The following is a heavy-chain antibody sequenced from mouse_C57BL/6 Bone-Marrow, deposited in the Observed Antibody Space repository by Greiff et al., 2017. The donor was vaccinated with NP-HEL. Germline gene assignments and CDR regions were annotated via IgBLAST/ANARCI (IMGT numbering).Heavy chain of an antibody. V-gene: IGHV10-1*01. CDR1: GFSFNTYA. CDR2: IRSKSNNYAT. D-gene: IGHD1-1*02. J-gene: IGHJ3*01. CDR3: VRHGALYPFAY. Sequence: DVMLVESGGGLVQPKGSLKLSCAASGFSFNTYAMNWVRQAPGKGLEWVARIRSKSNNYATYYADSVKDRFTISRDDSESMLYLQMNNLKTEDTAMYYCVRHGALYPFAYWGQGTLVTVSA.